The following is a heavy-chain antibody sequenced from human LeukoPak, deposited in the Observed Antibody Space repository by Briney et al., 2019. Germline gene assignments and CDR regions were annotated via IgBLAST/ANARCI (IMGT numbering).Heavy chain of an antibody. CDR2: INPSGGST. CDR1: GYTFTSYY. J-gene: IGHJ4*02. Sequence: PSVKVSCKASGYTFTSYYMHWVRHAPGQGLECMGIINPSGGSTSYAQKFQGRVTMTRDTSTSTVYMELSSLRSEETAVYYCTKSLGGYYAFDYWGQGTLVTVSS. V-gene: IGHV1-46*01. D-gene: IGHD3-22*01. CDR3: TKSLGGYYAFDY.